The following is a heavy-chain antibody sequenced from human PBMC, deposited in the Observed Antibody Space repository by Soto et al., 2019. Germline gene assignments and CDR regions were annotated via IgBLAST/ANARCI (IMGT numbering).Heavy chain of an antibody. J-gene: IGHJ4*02. CDR1: GFTFSAYA. D-gene: IGHD3-3*01. CDR3: AIRIFGVEY. CDR2: ISGTSPST. Sequence: EVQLLESGGGLVQPGGSLRLSCAASGFTFSAYAMSWVRQAPGKGLEWVSAISGTSPSTYYADSVQGRFTISRDSSRKTLFLQMNTLRAEDTAVYFCAIRIFGVEYWGQGPQVTVSS. V-gene: IGHV3-23*01.